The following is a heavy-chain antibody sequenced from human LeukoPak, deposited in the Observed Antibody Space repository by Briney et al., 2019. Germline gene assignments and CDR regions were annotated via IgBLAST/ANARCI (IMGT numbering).Heavy chain of an antibody. CDR1: SFTFSSYE. V-gene: IGHV3-48*03. CDR3: VGQIWLWP. Sequence: GGSLRLSCAASSFTFSSYEMNWVRQAPGKGLERVSYISSSGTTVYYADSVKGRFTISRDNARKSLYLQVNSLRAEDAAIYYCVGQIWLWPWGQGTLLTVST. D-gene: IGHD5-24*01. J-gene: IGHJ5*02. CDR2: ISSSGTTV.